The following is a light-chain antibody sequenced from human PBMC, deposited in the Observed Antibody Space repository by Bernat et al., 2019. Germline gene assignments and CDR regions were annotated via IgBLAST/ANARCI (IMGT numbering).Light chain of an antibody. CDR2: DND. CDR1: SSNIGNNY. CDR3: ATWDSRLSARV. V-gene: IGLV1-51*01. J-gene: IGLJ3*02. Sequence: QSVLTQPPSVSAAPGQKVTISCSGSSSNIGNNYVSWYQQLPGTAPKLLIYDNDKRPSGIPDRFSGSKSGTSATLGITGLQTGDEADYYCATWDSRLSARVFGGGTKLAVL.